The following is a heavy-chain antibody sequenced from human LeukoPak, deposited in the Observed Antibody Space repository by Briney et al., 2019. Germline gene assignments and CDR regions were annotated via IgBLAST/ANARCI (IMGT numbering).Heavy chain of an antibody. CDR3: GKDPNGDYIGAFDF. V-gene: IGHV3-23*01. J-gene: IGHJ3*01. D-gene: IGHD4-17*01. Sequence: GGSLRLSCVASGLAFRNYAMTWARQAPGKGLEWVSVIRGSGGDIRYADSVKGRFTISRDNSANTLYLQMNSLRAEDTAVYYCGKDPNGDYIGAFDFWGQGTMVTVSS. CDR1: GLAFRNYA. CDR2: IRGSGGDI.